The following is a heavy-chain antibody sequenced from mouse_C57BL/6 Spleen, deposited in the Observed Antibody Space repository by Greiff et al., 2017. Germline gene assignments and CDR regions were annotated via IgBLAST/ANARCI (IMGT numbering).Heavy chain of an antibody. CDR2: ISGGGGNT. CDR3: ARHGAYAMDY. CDR1: GFTFSSYT. V-gene: IGHV5-9*01. Sequence: EVKLEESGGGLVKPGGSLKLSCAASGFTFSSYTMSWVRQTPEKRLEWVATISGGGGNTYYPDSVKGRFTISRDNAKNTLYLQMSSLRSEDTALYYCARHGAYAMDYWGQGTSVTVSS. J-gene: IGHJ4*01.